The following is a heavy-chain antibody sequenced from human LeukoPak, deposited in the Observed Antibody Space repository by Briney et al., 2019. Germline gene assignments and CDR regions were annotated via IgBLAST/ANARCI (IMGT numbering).Heavy chain of an antibody. V-gene: IGHV3-64D*09. CDR1: GFTFSNYA. CDR3: VKGRGDVYYYAMDV. D-gene: IGHD3-10*01. Sequence: GGSLRLSCSASGFTFSNYAMYWVRQAPGGRLELVSGISTKGGNTYYADSVKDRFIISRDNPKNTLYLQMSSLRAEDTAVYYCVKGRGDVYYYAMDVWGQGTTVTASS. CDR2: ISTKGGNT. J-gene: IGHJ6*02.